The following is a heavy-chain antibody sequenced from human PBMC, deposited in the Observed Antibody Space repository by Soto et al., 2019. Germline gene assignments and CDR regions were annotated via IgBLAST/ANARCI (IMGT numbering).Heavy chain of an antibody. CDR3: ARSGGYYYDSSGYYPISDAFDI. V-gene: IGHV4-4*02. Sequence: WWSWVRQPPGKGLEWIGEIYHSGSTNYNPSLKSRVTISVDKSKNQFSLKLSSVTAADTAVYYCARSGGYYYDSSGYYPISDAFDIWGQGTMVTVSS. CDR1: W. J-gene: IGHJ3*02. D-gene: IGHD3-22*01. CDR2: IYHSGST.